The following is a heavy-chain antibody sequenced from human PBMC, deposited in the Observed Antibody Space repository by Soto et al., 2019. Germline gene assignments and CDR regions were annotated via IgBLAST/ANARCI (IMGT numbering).Heavy chain of an antibody. Sequence: ASVKVSCKASGYTFTSYGISWGRQAPGQGLEWMGWISAYNGNTNYAQKLQGRVTMTTDTSTSTAYMELRSLRSDDTAVYYCARGGDVAYCSSTSCYAGWFDPWGQGTLVTVSS. CDR1: GYTFTSYG. V-gene: IGHV1-18*01. D-gene: IGHD2-2*01. CDR3: ARGGDVAYCSSTSCYAGWFDP. CDR2: ISAYNGNT. J-gene: IGHJ5*02.